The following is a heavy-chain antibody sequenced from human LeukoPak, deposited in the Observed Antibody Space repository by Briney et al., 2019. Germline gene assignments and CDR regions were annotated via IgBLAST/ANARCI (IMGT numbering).Heavy chain of an antibody. D-gene: IGHD3-3*01. CDR3: ARDPTYDFWSGYYTGMYYYGMDV. Sequence: SETLSLTCAVYGGSFSGYYWSWIRQPPGKGLEWIGETNHSGSTNYNPSLKSRVTIPVDTSKNQFSLKLSPVTAADTAVYYCARDPTYDFWSGYYTGMYYYGMDVWGQGTTVTVSS. CDR1: GGSFSGYY. V-gene: IGHV4-34*01. J-gene: IGHJ6*02. CDR2: TNHSGST.